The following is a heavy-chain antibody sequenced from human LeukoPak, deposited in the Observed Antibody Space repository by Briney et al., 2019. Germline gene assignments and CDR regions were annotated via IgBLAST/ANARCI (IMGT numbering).Heavy chain of an antibody. D-gene: IGHD6-13*01. V-gene: IGHV3-64*01. Sequence: PGGSLRLSCAASGFTFSSYAMHWVRQAPGKGLEYVSAISSNGGSTYYANSVKGRFTISRDNSKNTLYFQMGSLRAEDMAVYYCARVGSSSWGQGTLVTVSS. J-gene: IGHJ4*02. CDR1: GFTFSSYA. CDR2: ISSNGGST. CDR3: ARVGSSS.